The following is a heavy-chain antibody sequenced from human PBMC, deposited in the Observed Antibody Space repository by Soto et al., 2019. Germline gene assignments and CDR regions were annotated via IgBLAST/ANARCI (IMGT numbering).Heavy chain of an antibody. V-gene: IGHV3-66*01. CDR3: ARGHYGSPPGFFDY. D-gene: IGHD3-10*01. CDR2: IYDGGST. J-gene: IGHJ4*02. Sequence: EVQLVESGGGLVQRGGSLRLSCAASGFTVSNNYMSWVSQAPGKGLEWVSVIYDGGSTYYAESVKDRFTISRDNSKNALYIQMNGLRAEDTAMYYCARGHYGSPPGFFDYWGQGTLVTVSS. CDR1: GFTVSNNY.